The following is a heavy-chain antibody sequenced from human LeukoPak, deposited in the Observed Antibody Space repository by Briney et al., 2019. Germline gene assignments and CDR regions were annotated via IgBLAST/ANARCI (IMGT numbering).Heavy chain of an antibody. CDR1: GFTFSDYY. Sequence: GGSLRLSCAASGFTFSDYYMSWIRQAPGKGLEYISYISTSSSSMYYADSVKGRFTISRDDAKNSLYLQMTSLRDEDTAVYYCARVSEDGDYPFDYWGQGTLVTVSS. CDR3: ARVSEDGDYPFDY. D-gene: IGHD4-17*01. V-gene: IGHV3-11*01. CDR2: ISTSSSSM. J-gene: IGHJ4*02.